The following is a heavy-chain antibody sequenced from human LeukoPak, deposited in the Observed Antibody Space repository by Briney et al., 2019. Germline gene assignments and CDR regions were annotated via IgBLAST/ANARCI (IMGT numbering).Heavy chain of an antibody. D-gene: IGHD3-10*01. CDR1: GFTFSSYS. V-gene: IGHV3-21*04. CDR3: ARASCTHYYGSGSYCVHYYYMDV. J-gene: IGHJ6*03. CDR2: ISSIGSTI. Sequence: GGSLRLSCAASGFTFSSYSMNWVRQAPGRGMEWVSSISSIGSTINYADSVKGRFTTSRDNAKNSLYLQMNSLRAEDTASYYCARASCTHYYGSGSYCVHYYYMDVWGKGTTVTVSS.